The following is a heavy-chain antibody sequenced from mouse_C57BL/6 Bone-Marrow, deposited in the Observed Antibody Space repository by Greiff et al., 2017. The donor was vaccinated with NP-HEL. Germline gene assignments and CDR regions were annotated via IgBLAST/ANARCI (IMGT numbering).Heavy chain of an antibody. CDR1: GYSITSGYY. J-gene: IGHJ2*01. V-gene: IGHV3-6*01. Sequence: ESGPGLVKPSQSLSLTCSVTGYSITSGYYWNWIRQFPGNKLEWMGYISYDGSNNYNPSLKNRISITRDTSKNQFFLKLNSVTTEDTATYYCARAFDCWGQGTTLTVSS. CDR3: ARAFDC. CDR2: ISYDGSN.